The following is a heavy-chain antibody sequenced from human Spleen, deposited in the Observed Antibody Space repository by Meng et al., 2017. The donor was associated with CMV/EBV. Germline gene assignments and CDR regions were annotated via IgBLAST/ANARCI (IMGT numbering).Heavy chain of an antibody. D-gene: IGHD1-1*01. V-gene: IGHV1-18*04. J-gene: IGHJ4*02. CDR2: ISGYNGNT. CDR3: ARAPELERRSLPFDY. Sequence: QLVELVTELQKPWASVMLPCKPADYSSRHRGITWVRQAPGQGLEGMGWISGYNGNTHYAQKLQGIVTITTDTSTSTAYMELRSLRSDDTAVYYCARAPELERRSLPFDYWGQGTLVTVSS. CDR1: DYSSRHRG.